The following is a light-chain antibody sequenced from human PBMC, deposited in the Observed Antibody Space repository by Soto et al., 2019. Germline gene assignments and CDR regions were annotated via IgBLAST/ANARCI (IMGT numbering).Light chain of an antibody. CDR3: QQSYSRPRT. Sequence: DIQMTQSPSSLSAYVGDIVTITCRASQSISTYLNWYLQKPGKAPNLLIYTTSILESGVPSRFSGSGSGTDFTLTISSLQPEDFATYFCQQSYSRPRTFGQGTKVDIK. CDR1: QSISTY. CDR2: TTS. J-gene: IGKJ1*01. V-gene: IGKV1-39*01.